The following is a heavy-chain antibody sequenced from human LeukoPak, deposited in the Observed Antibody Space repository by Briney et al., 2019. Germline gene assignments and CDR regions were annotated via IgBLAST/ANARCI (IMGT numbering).Heavy chain of an antibody. CDR1: GYTFISYG. CDR2: TSGDNVNT. V-gene: IGHV1-18*01. D-gene: IGHD3-3*01. Sequence: GASVKVSCKASGYTFISYGISRVRQAPGQGLEWMGWTSGDNVNTYYAQKFLGRVTMTTDTSTTTVYMELRGLRSDDTAVYYCARDWEWRARRDLFDPWGQGTRVTVSS. CDR3: ARDWEWRARRDLFDP. J-gene: IGHJ5*02.